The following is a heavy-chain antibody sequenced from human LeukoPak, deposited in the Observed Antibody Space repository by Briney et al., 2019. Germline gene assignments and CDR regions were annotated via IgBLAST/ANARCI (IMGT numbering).Heavy chain of an antibody. V-gene: IGHV3-23*01. CDR2: ISGSGGST. J-gene: IGHJ4*02. CDR3: AKDPFGVTDYFDY. D-gene: IGHD3-10*01. Sequence: GGSLRLSCAASGFTFSSYAMSWVRQAPGEGLEWVSAISGSGGSTYYADSVKGRFTISRDNSKNTLYLQMNSLRAEDTAVYYCAKDPFGVTDYFDYWGQGTLVTVSS. CDR1: GFTFSSYA.